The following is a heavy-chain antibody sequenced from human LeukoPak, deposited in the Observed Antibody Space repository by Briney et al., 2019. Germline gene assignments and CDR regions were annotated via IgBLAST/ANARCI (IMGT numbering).Heavy chain of an antibody. CDR3: ARGEWSTSPFDY. D-gene: IGHD1-26*01. V-gene: IGHV4-38-2*02. J-gene: IGHJ4*02. Sequence: ETLSLTCTVSGYSISSGYYWSWIRQPPGKGLEWIGEINHSGSTNYNPSLKSRVTISVDTSKNQFSLKLSSVTAADTAVYYCARGEWSTSPFDYWGQGTLVTVSS. CDR1: GYSISSGYY. CDR2: INHSGST.